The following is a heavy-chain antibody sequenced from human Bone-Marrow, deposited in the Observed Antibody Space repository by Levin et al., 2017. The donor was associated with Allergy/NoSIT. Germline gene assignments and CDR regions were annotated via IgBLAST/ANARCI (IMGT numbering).Heavy chain of an antibody. CDR2: IYYSGST. V-gene: IGHV4-59*01. D-gene: IGHD6-19*01. Sequence: PSETLSLTCTVSGGSISSYYWSWIRQPPGKGLEWIGYIYYSGSTNYNPSLRSRVTISIDTSKNQFSLKLSSVTAADTAVYYCASYTSDWLDYWGQGTLVTVSS. CDR3: ASYTSDWLDY. CDR1: GGSISSYY. J-gene: IGHJ4*02.